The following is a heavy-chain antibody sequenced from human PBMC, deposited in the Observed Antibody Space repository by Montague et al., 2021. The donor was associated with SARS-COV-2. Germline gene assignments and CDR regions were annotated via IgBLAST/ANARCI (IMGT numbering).Heavy chain of an antibody. D-gene: IGHD1-1*01. CDR2: VHYTGST. CDR1: GDSISSYY. Sequence: SETLSLTCEVSGDSISSYYWSWVRQSPGKGLEWIGYVHYTGSTEYNPSLKTRVTLSLDTPRNHFSLKLRSVTAADTAVYYCARAQNTCFIANCVNYFEVGGLGALVTVSS. CDR3: ARAQNTCFIANCVNYFEV. J-gene: IGHJ4*02. V-gene: IGHV4-59*01.